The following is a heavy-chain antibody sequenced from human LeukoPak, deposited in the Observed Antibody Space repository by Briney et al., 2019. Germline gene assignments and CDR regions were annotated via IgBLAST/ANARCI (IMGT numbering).Heavy chain of an antibody. CDR3: VRPDDNSFDF. D-gene: IGHD3-9*01. V-gene: IGHV4-39*01. J-gene: IGHJ3*01. Sequence: SETLSFTCTVSGGSIRSSSYYWGWIRQPPGRGLEWIGNIYETGSTNYNPSLKSRVTISVDTSKNQFSLKLSSVTAVDTAVYYCVRPDDNSFDFWGQGTMVTVSS. CDR1: GGSIRSSSYY. CDR2: IYETGST.